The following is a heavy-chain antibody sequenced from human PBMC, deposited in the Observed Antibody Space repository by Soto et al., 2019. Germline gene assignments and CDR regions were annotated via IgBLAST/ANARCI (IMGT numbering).Heavy chain of an antibody. CDR3: ARHSKKTGVFDYYYGMDV. V-gene: IGHV4-59*08. CDR1: GGSMSPYY. J-gene: IGHJ6*02. Sequence: TSETLSLTCSVFGGSMSPYYWSWIRQSPGKGLEWIANIYYRGNTNYNPSLESRVTISIDTSKNQLSLKLNSLTAADTAVYYCARHSKKTGVFDYYYGMDVWGQGTTVT. CDR2: IYYRGNT. D-gene: IGHD7-27*01.